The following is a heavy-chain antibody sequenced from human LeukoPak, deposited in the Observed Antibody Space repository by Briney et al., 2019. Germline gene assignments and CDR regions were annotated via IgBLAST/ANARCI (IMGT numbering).Heavy chain of an antibody. Sequence: PSETLSLTCTASGGSISSYFWSWIRQPAGKGLEWIGRIYISGSTNYIPSLKSRVTMSVDTSKRQFSLKLTLVTAADTAVYFCARGERSYYDYWGQGTLVTVSS. CDR3: ARGERSYYDY. V-gene: IGHV4-4*07. CDR1: GGSISSYF. D-gene: IGHD1-26*01. J-gene: IGHJ4*02. CDR2: IYISGST.